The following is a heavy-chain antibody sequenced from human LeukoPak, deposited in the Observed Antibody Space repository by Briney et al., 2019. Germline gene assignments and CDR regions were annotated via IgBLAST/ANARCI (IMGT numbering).Heavy chain of an antibody. CDR2: ISTSSSYI. J-gene: IGHJ4*02. CDR3: ASGGPDQWEVMSGSFDS. V-gene: IGHV3-21*01. D-gene: IGHD1-26*01. Sequence: GGSLRLSCAASGFSFSTLSMNWVRQAPGKGLEWVSSISTSSSYIYYADSVKGRFTISRDNAKRSLYLQMNSLRGEDTAVHYCASGGPDQWEVMSGSFDSWGQGTLVTVSS. CDR1: GFSFSTLS.